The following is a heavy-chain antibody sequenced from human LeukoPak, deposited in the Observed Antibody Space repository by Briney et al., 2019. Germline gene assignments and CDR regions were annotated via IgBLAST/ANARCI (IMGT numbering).Heavy chain of an antibody. Sequence: SVKVSCKASGGTFRRFAMSWVRQAPGQGLEWMGGIIPIFGTANYAQKFQGRVTITADESTSTAYMELSNLRSEDTAVYYCARVVTPRYCTSTSCYSKGWFDPWGQGTLVTVSS. V-gene: IGHV1-69*13. CDR2: IIPIFGTA. J-gene: IGHJ5*02. CDR3: ARVVTPRYCTSTSCYSKGWFDP. D-gene: IGHD2-2*01. CDR1: GGTFRRFA.